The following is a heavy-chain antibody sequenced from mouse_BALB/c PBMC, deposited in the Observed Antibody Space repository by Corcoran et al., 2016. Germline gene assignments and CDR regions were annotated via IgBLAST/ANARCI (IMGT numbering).Heavy chain of an antibody. J-gene: IGHJ4*01. CDR2: INPYNDGT. CDR1: GYTFTSYV. Sequence: EVQLQQSGPELVKPGASVKMSCKASGYTFTSYVMHLVKQKPGQGLEWIGYINPYNDGTKYNEKFKGKATLTSDKSSSTAYMELSSLTSEDSAVYYCARGNYYYGSRYAMDYWGQGTSVTVSS. CDR3: ARGNYYYGSRYAMDY. D-gene: IGHD1-1*01. V-gene: IGHV1S136*01.